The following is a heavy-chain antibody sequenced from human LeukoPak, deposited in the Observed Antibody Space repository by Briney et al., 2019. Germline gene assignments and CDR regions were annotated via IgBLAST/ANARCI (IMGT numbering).Heavy chain of an antibody. CDR1: GGSISSSYY. V-gene: IGHV4-39*01. D-gene: IGHD2-15*01. Sequence: PSETLSLTCTVSGGSISSSYYWGWIRQPPGKGLEWIGSIYYSGSTYYNPSLKSRVTISVDTSKNQFSLKLSSVTAADTAVYYCARLPVPPSCYADYWGQGTLVTVSS. J-gene: IGHJ4*02. CDR2: IYYSGST. CDR3: ARLPVPPSCYADY.